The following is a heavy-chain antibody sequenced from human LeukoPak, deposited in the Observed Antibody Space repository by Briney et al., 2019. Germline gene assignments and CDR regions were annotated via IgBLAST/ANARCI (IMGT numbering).Heavy chain of an antibody. CDR1: GGSISSYY. V-gene: IGHV4-59*01. CDR2: IYYSGST. J-gene: IGHJ4*02. Sequence: SETLSLTCTVSGGSISSYYWSWIRQPPGKGLEWIGYIYYSGSTNYNPSLKSRVTISVDTSKNQLSLKLSSVTAADTAVYYCARGDVGYCSSTSCHYFDYWGQGTLVTVSS. CDR3: ARGDVGYCSSTSCHYFDY. D-gene: IGHD2-2*01.